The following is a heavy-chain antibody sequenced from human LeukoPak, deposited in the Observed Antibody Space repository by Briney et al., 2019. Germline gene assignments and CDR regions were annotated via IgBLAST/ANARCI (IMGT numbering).Heavy chain of an antibody. V-gene: IGHV4-61*02. J-gene: IGHJ4*02. Sequence: SETLSLTCTVSGGSISSGRYYWSWIRQPAGKGLEWIGRIYISGSTNYNPSLKSRVTISLDTSKNQFSLKLSSVTAADTAVYYCARDWAGYSSGWHPFDYWGREPWSPSPQ. CDR2: IYISGST. D-gene: IGHD6-19*01. CDR3: ARDWAGYSSGWHPFDY. CDR1: GGSISSGRYY.